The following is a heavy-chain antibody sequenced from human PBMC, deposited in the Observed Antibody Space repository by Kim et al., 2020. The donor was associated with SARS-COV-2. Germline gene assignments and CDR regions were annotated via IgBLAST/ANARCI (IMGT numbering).Heavy chain of an antibody. CDR3: ATVLGYYYDSSGYYFGYEAFDI. CDR1: GYTLTELS. Sequence: ASVKVSCKVSGYTLTELSMHWVRQAPGKGLEWMGGFDPEDGETIYAQKFQGRVTMTEDTSTDTAYMELSSLRSEDTAVYYCATVLGYYYDSSGYYFGYEAFDIWGQGTMVTVSS. CDR2: FDPEDGET. V-gene: IGHV1-24*01. J-gene: IGHJ3*02. D-gene: IGHD3-22*01.